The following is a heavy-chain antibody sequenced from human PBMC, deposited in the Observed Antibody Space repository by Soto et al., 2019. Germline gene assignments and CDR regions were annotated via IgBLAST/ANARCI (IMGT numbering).Heavy chain of an antibody. CDR3: ARAHAPTLPFDY. V-gene: IGHV4-59*01. CDR1: GGSIRNVY. J-gene: IGHJ4*01. D-gene: IGHD2-15*01. CDR2: IFHSGNA. Sequence: ETLSLTCTVSGGSIRNVYWSWIRQSPGKRLEWIGFIFHSGNAKYNPSLKSRVTISVDTSKNQFSLSLDSVTAADTAVYFCARAHAPTLPFDYWGQGTLVTVSS.